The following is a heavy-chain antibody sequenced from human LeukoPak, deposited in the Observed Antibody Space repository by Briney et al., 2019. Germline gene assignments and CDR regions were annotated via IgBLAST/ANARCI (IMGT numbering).Heavy chain of an antibody. V-gene: IGHV1-18*01. CDR3: ATGYPKRRPSDMLTVPLFDY. D-gene: IGHD3-9*01. J-gene: IGHJ4*02. CDR1: GNTFSSYG. CDR2: ISGYNGDT. Sequence: ASVKVSCKASGNTFSSYGFSWVRQAPGQGLEWMGWISGYNGDTKYEEKFQDRVTMTTDTSTNTAYMELRSLRSDDTATYYCATGYPKRRPSDMLTVPLFDYWGQGTLVIVSS.